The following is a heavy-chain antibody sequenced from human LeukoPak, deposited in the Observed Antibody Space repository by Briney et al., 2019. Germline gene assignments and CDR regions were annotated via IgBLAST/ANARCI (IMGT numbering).Heavy chain of an antibody. V-gene: IGHV1-18*01. CDR2: ISAYNGNT. D-gene: IGHD3-9*01. CDR1: GYTFTSYG. J-gene: IGHJ3*02. CDR3: ARALGYDILTGWSPGDAFDI. Sequence: EASVKVFCKASGYTFTSYGISWVRQAPGQGLEWMGWISAYNGNTNYAQKLQGRVTMTTDTSTSTAYMELRSLRSDDTAVYYCARALGYDILTGWSPGDAFDIWGQGTMVTVSS.